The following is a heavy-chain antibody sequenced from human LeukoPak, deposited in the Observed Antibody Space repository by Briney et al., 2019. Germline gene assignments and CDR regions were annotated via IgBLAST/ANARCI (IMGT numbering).Heavy chain of an antibody. D-gene: IGHD3-22*01. V-gene: IGHV3-48*03. CDR1: GFTFSSYE. CDR3: ASRSDDSSLYYFDY. J-gene: IGHJ4*02. Sequence: GGSLRLSCAASGFTFSSYEMNWVRQAPGKGLEWVSYISSSGSTIYYADSVKGRFTISRDNAKNSLYLQMNSLRAEDTAVYYCASRSDDSSLYYFDYWGQGTLVTVSS. CDR2: ISSSGSTI.